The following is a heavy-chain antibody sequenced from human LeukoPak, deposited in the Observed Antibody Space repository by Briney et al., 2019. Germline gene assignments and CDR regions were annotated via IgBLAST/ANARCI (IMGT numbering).Heavy chain of an antibody. D-gene: IGHD6-13*01. V-gene: IGHV4-39*01. CDR1: GGSISSSSYY. CDR2: IYYSGST. CDR3: ASGIAAAGTNYYYGMDV. J-gene: IGHJ6*02. Sequence: KPSETLSLTCTVSGGSISSSSYYWGWIRQPPGKGLEWIGSIYYSGSTYYNPSLKSRVTISLDTSKNQFSLKLSSVTAADTAVYYCASGIAAAGTNYYYGMDVWGQGTTVTVSS.